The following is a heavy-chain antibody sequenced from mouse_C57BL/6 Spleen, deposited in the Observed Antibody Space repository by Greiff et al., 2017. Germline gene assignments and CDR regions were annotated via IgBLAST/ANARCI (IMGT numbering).Heavy chain of an antibody. D-gene: IGHD2-4*01. CDR2: IRNKANGYTT. CDR3: ARGSGDYLYAMDY. V-gene: IGHV7-3*01. CDR1: GFTFTDYY. J-gene: IGHJ4*01. Sequence: EVQLVESGGGLVQPGGSLSLSCAASGFTFTDYYMSWVRQPPGKALEWLGFIRNKANGYTTEYSASVKGRFTISRDNSQSILYLQMNALRAENSATYYCARGSGDYLYAMDYWGQGTSVTVSS.